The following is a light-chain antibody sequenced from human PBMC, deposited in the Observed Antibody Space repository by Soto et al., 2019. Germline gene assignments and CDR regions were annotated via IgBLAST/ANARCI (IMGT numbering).Light chain of an antibody. V-gene: IGLV2-14*01. CDR2: EVS. J-gene: IGLJ2*01. CDR3: SSYTSSGTLVV. Sequence: QSALTQPASVSGSPGQSITISCTGTSSDVGGYNYVSWYQQHPGKAPKFMIYEVSNRPSGVSNRFSGSKSGNTASLTISGLQAEDEGDYYCSSYTSSGTLVVFGGGTKLTVL. CDR1: SSDVGGYNY.